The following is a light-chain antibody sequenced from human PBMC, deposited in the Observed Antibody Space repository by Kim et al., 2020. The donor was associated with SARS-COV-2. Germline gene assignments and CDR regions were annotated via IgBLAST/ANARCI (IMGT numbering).Light chain of an antibody. V-gene: IGKV3-20*01. CDR3: HQYGSTPRT. CDR2: AAS. J-gene: IGKJ5*01. CDR1: QTVTANY. Sequence: EIVLTQSPGTLSLSPGERAILSCRASQTVTANYLAWYQQKPGQAPRLLIYAASSRATGIPDRFSGSGSGTEFTLTISRLEPEDFAVYYCHQYGSTPRTFGQGTRLEIK.